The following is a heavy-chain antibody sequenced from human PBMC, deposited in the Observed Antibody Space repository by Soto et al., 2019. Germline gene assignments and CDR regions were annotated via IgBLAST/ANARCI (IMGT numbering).Heavy chain of an antibody. Sequence: SETLSLTCTVSGGSISSGAYYWSWIRQHPGKGLEWIGYIYYSGSTYYNPSLKSRVNISVDTSKNQFSMKLSSVTAADTAVYYCAIYDSSGSRGFQHWGQGTLVTVSS. CDR3: AIYDSSGSRGFQH. V-gene: IGHV4-31*03. D-gene: IGHD3-22*01. CDR2: IYYSGST. J-gene: IGHJ1*01. CDR1: GGSISSGAYY.